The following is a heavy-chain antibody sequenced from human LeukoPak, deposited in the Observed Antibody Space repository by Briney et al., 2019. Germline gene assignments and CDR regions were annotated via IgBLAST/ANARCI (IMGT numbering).Heavy chain of an antibody. CDR2: INPNSGGT. CDR3: ARSADTAMVPLDY. CDR1: GYTFIRYY. D-gene: IGHD5-18*01. Sequence: ASVKVSCKASGYTFIRYYIHWVRQAPGQGLEWMGWINPNSGGTNYAQKFQGRVTMTRDTSISTAYMELSRLRSDDTAVYYCARSADTAMVPLDYWGQGTLVTVSS. V-gene: IGHV1-2*02. J-gene: IGHJ4*02.